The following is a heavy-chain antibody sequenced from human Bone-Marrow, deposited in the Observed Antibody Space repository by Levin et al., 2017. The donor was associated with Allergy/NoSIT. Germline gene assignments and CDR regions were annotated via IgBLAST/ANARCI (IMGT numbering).Heavy chain of an antibody. D-gene: IGHD1-26*01. J-gene: IGHJ6*02. Sequence: GESLKISCAASGFTFRGYGFHWVRQAPGKGLEWVAVIWLYCRSQHYADSVKVRFPISRDNSQNPLLLQINSLRAEDTAIYYCARDIGQPDSYDYYFYGMDVWGQGTTVTVSS. CDR2: IWLYCRSQ. CDR3: ARDIGQPDSYDYYFYGMDV. CDR1: GFTFRGYG. V-gene: IGHV3-33*01.